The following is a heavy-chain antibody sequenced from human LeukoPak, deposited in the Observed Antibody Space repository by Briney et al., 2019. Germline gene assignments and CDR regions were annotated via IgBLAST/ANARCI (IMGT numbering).Heavy chain of an antibody. CDR1: ACILITSD. J-gene: IGHJ4*02. D-gene: IGHD3-22*01. V-gene: IGHV1-69*06. CDR3: ATSYYDSSAYYPNPE. CDR2: IIPIFGSP. Sequence: SVKVSCKTSACILITSDLKCLRQATGQGLEWMGGIIPIFGSPNYAQKFQGRVTITADKSTSTAYMDLSSLRSEDTAVYYCATSYYDSSAYYPNPEWGQGTLVTVSS.